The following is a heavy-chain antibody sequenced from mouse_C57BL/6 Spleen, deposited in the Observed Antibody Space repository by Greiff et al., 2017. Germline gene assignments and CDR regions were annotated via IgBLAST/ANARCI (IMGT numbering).Heavy chain of an antibody. D-gene: IGHD2-5*01. Sequence: QVQLQQPGAELVKPGASVKLSCKASGYTFTSYWMQWVKQRPGQGLEWIGEIDPSDSYTNYNQKFKGKATLTVDTSSSTAYMQLSSLTSEDSAVYYCAREDYYSNSAYWGQGTLVTVSA. CDR2: IDPSDSYT. J-gene: IGHJ3*01. CDR1: GYTFTSYW. CDR3: AREDYYSNSAY. V-gene: IGHV1-50*01.